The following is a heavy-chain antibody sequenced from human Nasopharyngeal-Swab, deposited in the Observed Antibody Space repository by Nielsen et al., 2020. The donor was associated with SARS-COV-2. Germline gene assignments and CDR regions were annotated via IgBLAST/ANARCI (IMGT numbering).Heavy chain of an antibody. CDR3: AKSLRGVSLSFGYYYGLDV. Sequence: WIRQPPGKGLEWVAVVSYDGRHKSYADSVKGRFPVSRDNSKNTMYLQMSSLRAEDTAIYYCAKSLRGVSLSFGYYYGLDVWGQGTTVTVSS. CDR2: VSYDGRHK. D-gene: IGHD3-10*01. J-gene: IGHJ6*02. V-gene: IGHV3-30*18.